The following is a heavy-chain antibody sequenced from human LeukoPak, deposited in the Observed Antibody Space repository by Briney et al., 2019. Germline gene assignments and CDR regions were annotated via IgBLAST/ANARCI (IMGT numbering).Heavy chain of an antibody. D-gene: IGHD4-17*01. CDR1: GFTFSSYS. Sequence: GGSLRLSCAASGFTFSSYSMNWVRQAPGKGLEWVSYISSSSSTIYYADSVKGRFTISRDNAKNSLYLQMNSLRAEDTAVYYCARDHLMTTVTYDYWGQGTLVTVSS. V-gene: IGHV3-48*04. CDR2: ISSSSSTI. J-gene: IGHJ4*02. CDR3: ARDHLMTTVTYDY.